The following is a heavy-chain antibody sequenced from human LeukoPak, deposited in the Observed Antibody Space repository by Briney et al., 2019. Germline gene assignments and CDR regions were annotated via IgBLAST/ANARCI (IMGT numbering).Heavy chain of an antibody. CDR3: AKDMALVVVTDNGMDV. D-gene: IGHD2-21*02. J-gene: IGHJ6*02. CDR2: ISYDGSNK. V-gene: IGHV3-30*18. CDR1: GFTFSRSG. Sequence: AGGSLRLSCAASGFTFSRSGMHWVRQAPGKGLEWVAVISYDGSNKYYVDSVKGRFTISRDNSKKTLYLQMNSLRAEDTAVYYCAKDMALVVVTDNGMDVWGQGTTVTVSS.